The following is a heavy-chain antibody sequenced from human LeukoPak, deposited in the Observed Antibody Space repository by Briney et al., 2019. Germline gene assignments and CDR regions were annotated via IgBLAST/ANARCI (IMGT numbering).Heavy chain of an antibody. V-gene: IGHV3-30-3*01. CDR3: ARDFSYYYGSGSYYPNNWFDP. CDR2: IAYDGSEE. J-gene: IGHJ5*02. CDR1: GFTFSTFA. Sequence: GKSLRLSCAASGFTFSTFAIHWVRQAPGKGLEWVAVIAYDGSEEYYADSVKGRFTISRDNAKNALYLQMNSLRAEDTAVYYCARDFSYYYGSGSYYPNNWFDPWGQGTLVTVSS. D-gene: IGHD3-10*01.